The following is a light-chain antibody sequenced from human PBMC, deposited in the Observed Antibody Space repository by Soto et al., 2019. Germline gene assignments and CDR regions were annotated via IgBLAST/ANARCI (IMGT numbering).Light chain of an antibody. Sequence: QSVLTQPPSVSGAPGQRVIISCTGSRSNIGAGYDVHWYQQLPGTAPKLLIYGNINRPSGVPDRFSGSKSGTSASLAITGRKYEDEADYYCQSYESSLGDLFGVWTKLTVL. CDR3: QSYESSLGDL. CDR1: RSNIGAGYD. CDR2: GNI. V-gene: IGLV1-40*01. J-gene: IGLJ2*01.